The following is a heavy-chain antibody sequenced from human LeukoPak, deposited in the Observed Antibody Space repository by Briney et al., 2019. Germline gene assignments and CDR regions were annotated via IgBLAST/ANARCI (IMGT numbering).Heavy chain of an antibody. V-gene: IGHV4-59*08. CDR2: IYYSGST. CDR1: GGSISSYY. J-gene: IGHJ3*02. CDR3: ALRRPFGAFDI. Sequence: PSETLSLTCTVYGGSISSYYWSWIRQPPGKGLEWIGYIYYSGSTNYNPSLKSRVTISIDTSKNQFSLKLSSVTAADTAVYYCALRRPFGAFDIWGQGTMVTVSS. D-gene: IGHD3-16*01.